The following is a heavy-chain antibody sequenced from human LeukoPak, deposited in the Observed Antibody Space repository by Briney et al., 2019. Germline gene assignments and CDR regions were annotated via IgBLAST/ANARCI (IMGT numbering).Heavy chain of an antibody. V-gene: IGHV4-59*01. J-gene: IGHJ6*04. D-gene: IGHD6-13*01. Sequence: PSETLSLTCTVSGGSIYSYFWTWIRQPSGKGLEWIGYIYYSGSTNYNPSLKSRVTISVDTSKNHFSLKLSSVTAADTAVYYCARFSSSWYGVDVWGKGITVTVSS. CDR1: GGSIYSYF. CDR2: IYYSGST. CDR3: ARFSSSWYGVDV.